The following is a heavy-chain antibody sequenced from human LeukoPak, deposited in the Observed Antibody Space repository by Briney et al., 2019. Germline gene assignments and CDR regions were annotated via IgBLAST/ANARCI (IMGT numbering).Heavy chain of an antibody. Sequence: GGSLRLSCAASGFRFGGSDIHWVRQASGKGLEWVGRITGNTYATAYGASVKGRVTVSRDNSKNTLYVQMNSLRAEDTAVYYCAKGPTLYASGSYTYFHSWGQGTLVTVSS. CDR1: GFRFGGSD. D-gene: IGHD3-10*01. J-gene: IGHJ4*02. V-gene: IGHV3-73*01. CDR3: AKGPTLYASGSYTYFHS. CDR2: ITGNTYAT.